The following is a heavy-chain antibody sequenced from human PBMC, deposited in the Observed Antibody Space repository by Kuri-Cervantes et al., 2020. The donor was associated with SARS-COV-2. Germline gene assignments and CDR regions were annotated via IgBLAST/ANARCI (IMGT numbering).Heavy chain of an antibody. CDR1: GGSFSGYY. J-gene: IGHJ4*02. Sequence: SETLSLTCAVYGGSFSGYYWSWIRQPPGKGLEWIGEINHSGSTNYNPSLKSRVTISVDTSKNQFSLKLSPVTAADTAVYYCARNWGRYYFDYWGQGTLVTVSS. V-gene: IGHV4-34*01. CDR3: ARNWGRYYFDY. D-gene: IGHD7-27*01. CDR2: INHSGST.